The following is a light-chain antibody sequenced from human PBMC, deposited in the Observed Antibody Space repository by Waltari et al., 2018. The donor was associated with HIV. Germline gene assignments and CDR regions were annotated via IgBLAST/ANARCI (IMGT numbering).Light chain of an antibody. CDR1: QHVDDK. Sequence: TQSPATISVSPGGRVTVSCRASQHVDDKLAWYQQTPGQSPRLLIYHSSVRAAGVPTRFGGAGSATNFTLTITSLQSEDFALYFCQQYHHWPPLTFGGGSRVELK. J-gene: IGKJ4*01. CDR2: HSS. CDR3: QQYHHWPPLT. V-gene: IGKV3D-15*01.